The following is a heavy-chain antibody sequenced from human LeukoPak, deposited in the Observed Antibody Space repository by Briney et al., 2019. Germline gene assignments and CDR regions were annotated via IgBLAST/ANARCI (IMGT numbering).Heavy chain of an antibody. CDR3: TRPHTYYYDSSGGDY. V-gene: IGHV3-73*01. CDR1: GFTFSGSA. D-gene: IGHD3-22*01. J-gene: IGHJ4*02. CDR2: IRSKANSYAT. Sequence: GGSLRLSCAASGFTFSGSAMHWVRQASGKGLEWVGRIRSKANSYATAYAASVKGRFTISRDDSKNTAYLQTNSLRTEDTAVYYCTRPHTYYYDSSGGDYWGQGTLVTVSS.